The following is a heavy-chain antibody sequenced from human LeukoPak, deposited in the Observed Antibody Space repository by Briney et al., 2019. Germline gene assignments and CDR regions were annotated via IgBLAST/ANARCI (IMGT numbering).Heavy chain of an antibody. CDR2: INPNSGGT. Sequence: ASVKLSCKASGYTFTGYYMHWVRQAPGQGLVWMGWINPNSGGTNYAQKFQGRVTMTRDTSISTAYMELRRLRSDDTAVYYCARYHTMVRGNDCWGQGTLVTVSS. J-gene: IGHJ4*02. CDR1: GYTFTGYY. V-gene: IGHV1-2*02. CDR3: ARYHTMVRGNDC. D-gene: IGHD3-10*01.